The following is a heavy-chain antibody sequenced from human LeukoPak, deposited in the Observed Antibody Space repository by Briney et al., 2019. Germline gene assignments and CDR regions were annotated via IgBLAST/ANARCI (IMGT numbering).Heavy chain of an antibody. CDR3: AKRRGYDYGDFDY. CDR2: ISGGGGST. V-gene: IGHV3-23*01. CDR1: GFTFSTYA. J-gene: IGHJ4*02. Sequence: GGSLRLSCAASGFTFSTYAMSWVRQAPGKGLEWVSAISGGGGSTYYADSVKGRFTISRDNPKNTLYLQMNSLRAEDTALYYCAKRRGYDYGDFDYWGQGTLVTVSS. D-gene: IGHD5-12*01.